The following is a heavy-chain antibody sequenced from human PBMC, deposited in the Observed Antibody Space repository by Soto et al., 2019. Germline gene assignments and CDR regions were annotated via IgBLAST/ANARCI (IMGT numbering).Heavy chain of an antibody. CDR3: ARQASGYYYGWFEP. V-gene: IGHV4-39*01. CDR1: GGSISSGGYY. J-gene: IGHJ5*02. Sequence: PSETLSLICTVSGGSISSGGYYWAWIRQSPGKGLEWIGTIFYSGGTFYTPSLKGRVTMSVDTSNNQFSLKLSSVTAADTAVYYCARQASGYYYGWFEPWGQGTLVTVSS. CDR2: IFYSGGT. D-gene: IGHD3-22*01.